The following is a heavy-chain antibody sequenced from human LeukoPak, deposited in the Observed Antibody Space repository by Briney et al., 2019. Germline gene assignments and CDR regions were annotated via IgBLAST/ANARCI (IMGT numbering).Heavy chain of an antibody. J-gene: IGHJ4*02. D-gene: IGHD3-10*01. V-gene: IGHV4-59*01. CDR1: GGSISSYY. Sequence: SETLSLTCTVSGGSISSYYWSWLRQPPGKGLEWVGYIYYSGSTNYNPSLKSRVTISVDTSKNQFSLKLSSVTAADTAVYYCARRLAVRGVIRRYYFDYWGQGTLVTVSS. CDR3: ARRLAVRGVIRRYYFDY. CDR2: IYYSGST.